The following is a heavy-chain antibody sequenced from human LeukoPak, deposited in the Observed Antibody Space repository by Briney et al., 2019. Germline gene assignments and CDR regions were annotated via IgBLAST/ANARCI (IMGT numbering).Heavy chain of an antibody. J-gene: IGHJ4*02. CDR2: INPNSGGT. D-gene: IGHD4-23*01. Sequence: GASVKVSFTSSVSTFTANCGHWDRRAPGQGLEWMGWINPNSGGTNYALKFQGRVTMIRDTSITTVYMDLSRLRSDDTAVYYCARECTKDYGGKFFDYWGQGTLVTVSS. CDR3: ARECTKDYGGKFFDY. V-gene: IGHV1-2*07. CDR1: VSTFTANC.